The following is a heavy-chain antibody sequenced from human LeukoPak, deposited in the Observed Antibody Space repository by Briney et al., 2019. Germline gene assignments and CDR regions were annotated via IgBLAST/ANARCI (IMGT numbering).Heavy chain of an antibody. CDR3: ARDSRYSDTSGYYYSHYYMDV. J-gene: IGHJ6*03. V-gene: IGHV4-59*01. CDR1: GGSINYYY. Sequence: PSETLSLTCTVSGGSINYYYWGWIRQPPGKGLEYIGYIYSSGSTNYNPSLKSRVTMSVDTSKNQFSLKLSSVTAADTAVYYCARDSRYSDTSGYYYSHYYMDVWGKGTTVTVSS. D-gene: IGHD3-22*01. CDR2: IYSSGST.